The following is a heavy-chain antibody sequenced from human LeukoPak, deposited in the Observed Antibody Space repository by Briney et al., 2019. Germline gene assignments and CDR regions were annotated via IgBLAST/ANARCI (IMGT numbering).Heavy chain of an antibody. CDR1: GGSISSYY. CDR2: IYYSGST. V-gene: IGHV4-59*08. Sequence: SETLSLTCTVSGGSISSYYWSWIRQPPGKGLEWIGYIYYSGSTNYNPSLKSRVTISVDTSKNQFSLKLSSVTAADTAVYYCARHVYDYVWESYSNDAFDIWGQGTMVTVSS. D-gene: IGHD3-16*01. CDR3: ARHVYDYVWESYSNDAFDI. J-gene: IGHJ3*02.